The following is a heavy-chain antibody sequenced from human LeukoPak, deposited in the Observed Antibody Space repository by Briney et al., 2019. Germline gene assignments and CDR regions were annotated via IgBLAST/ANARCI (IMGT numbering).Heavy chain of an antibody. V-gene: IGHV3-21*01. Sequence: GGSLRLSCAASGFTFSSYSMNWVRQAPGKGLEWVSSIVSSSSYIHYADSVKGRFTISRDNAKNSLYLQMNSLRAEDTAVYYCARDGRAGSYGYFYWGQGTLVTVSS. CDR3: ARDGRAGSYGYFY. D-gene: IGHD5-18*01. J-gene: IGHJ4*02. CDR2: IVSSSSYI. CDR1: GFTFSSYS.